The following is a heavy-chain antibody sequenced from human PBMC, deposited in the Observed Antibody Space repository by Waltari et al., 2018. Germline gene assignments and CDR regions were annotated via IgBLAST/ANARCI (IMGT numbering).Heavy chain of an antibody. Sequence: QVQLQQLGAGLLKPSETLSLTCAVYGGSFGGYSWSWIRQPPGKGLEWIGEINHSGSTNYNPSLKSRVTISVDTSKNQFSLKLSSVTAADTTVYYCARGRSMVRGVITSFDYWGQGTLVTVSS. D-gene: IGHD3-10*01. CDR2: INHSGST. V-gene: IGHV4-34*01. J-gene: IGHJ4*02. CDR1: GGSFGGYS. CDR3: ARGRSMVRGVITSFDY.